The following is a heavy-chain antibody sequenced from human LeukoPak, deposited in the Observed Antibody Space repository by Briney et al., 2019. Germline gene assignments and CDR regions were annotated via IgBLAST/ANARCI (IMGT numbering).Heavy chain of an antibody. CDR1: GYTFTGSH. D-gene: IGHD2-21*01. Sequence: ASVKVSCKASGYTFTGSHLHWVRQAPGQGLEWMGWINPNNGGTYYAQTFQGRVTMTRDTSISTAYMEVSRLRSDDTAIYYCARHVAASVWFDPWGQGTLVTVSS. V-gene: IGHV1-2*02. CDR2: INPNNGGT. CDR3: ARHVAASVWFDP. J-gene: IGHJ5*02.